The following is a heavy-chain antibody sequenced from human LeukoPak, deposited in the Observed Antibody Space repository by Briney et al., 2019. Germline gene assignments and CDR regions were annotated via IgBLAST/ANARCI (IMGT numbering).Heavy chain of an antibody. CDR2: ISGSGGST. J-gene: IGHJ4*02. Sequence: GGSLRLSCAASGFTFSSYAMSWVRQAPGKGLEWVSGISGSGGSTYYADSVKGRFAISRDNSKNTLFLQMNSLRAEDTAVYYCAKPTAAGYYFDYWGQGTLVTFSS. V-gene: IGHV3-23*01. D-gene: IGHD6-13*01. CDR3: AKPTAAGYYFDY. CDR1: GFTFSSYA.